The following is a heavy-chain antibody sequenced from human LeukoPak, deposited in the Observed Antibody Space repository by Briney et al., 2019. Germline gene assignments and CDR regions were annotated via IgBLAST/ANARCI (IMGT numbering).Heavy chain of an antibody. V-gene: IGHV4-34*01. CDR2: INHSGST. CDR1: GGSFSGYY. D-gene: IGHD5-18*01. Sequence: SETLSLTCAVYGGSFSGYYWSWIRQPPGKGLEWIGEINHSGSTNYNASLKSRVTVSVDSSKNQFSLRLSSVTAADTAVYYCAPRGDIEHSYGYGKWFDPWGQGTRVTISS. CDR3: APRGDIEHSYGYGKWFDP. J-gene: IGHJ5*02.